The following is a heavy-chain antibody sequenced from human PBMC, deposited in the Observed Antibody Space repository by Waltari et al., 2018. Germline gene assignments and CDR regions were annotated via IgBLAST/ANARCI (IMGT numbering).Heavy chain of an antibody. V-gene: IGHV3-15*01. CDR3: TVPIAAAGTDYYYGMDV. D-gene: IGHD6-13*01. CDR1: GFTFSNAW. Sequence: EVQLVESGGGLVKPGGSLRLSCAASGFTFSNAWMSWVRQAPGKGLEWVGRIKSKTDGGTTDYAAPVKGRFTTSRDDSKNTLYLQMNSLKTEDTAVYYCTVPIAAAGTDYYYGMDVWGQGTTVTVSS. CDR2: IKSKTDGGTT. J-gene: IGHJ6*02.